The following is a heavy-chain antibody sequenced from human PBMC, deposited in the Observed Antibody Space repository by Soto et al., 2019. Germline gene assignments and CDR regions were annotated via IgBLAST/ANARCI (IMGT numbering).Heavy chain of an antibody. D-gene: IGHD6-19*01. V-gene: IGHV3-23*01. Sequence: PGGSLRLSCAAPGFPFVDNAMSWVRQAPGKGLEWVSGISDSGATTYYADSVRGRFTISRDNSKNTLYLQMKSLRAEDSASYYCAKEDTSSGSLDYWGQGALVTVSS. CDR2: ISDSGATT. CDR1: GFPFVDNA. CDR3: AKEDTSSGSLDY. J-gene: IGHJ4*02.